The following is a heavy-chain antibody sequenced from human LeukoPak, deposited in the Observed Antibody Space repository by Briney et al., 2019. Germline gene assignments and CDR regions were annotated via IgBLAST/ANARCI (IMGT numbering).Heavy chain of an antibody. D-gene: IGHD4-17*01. CDR1: GSNFANSW. CDR2: IYPGDSDT. CDR3: ARQYGRPFDY. J-gene: IGHJ4*02. Sequence: PGESLKTSCKGPGSNFANSWIGWGRQMPGKGLEWMGIIYPGDSDTRYSPSFQGQVSISVDKSVSTTYLQWSSLKVSDTAMYYCARQYGRPFDYWGQGTLVTVSS. V-gene: IGHV5-51*01.